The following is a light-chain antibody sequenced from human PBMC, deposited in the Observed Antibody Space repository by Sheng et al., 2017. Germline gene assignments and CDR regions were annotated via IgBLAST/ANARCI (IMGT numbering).Light chain of an antibody. CDR3: QQYNSLWT. CDR1: QSLSNTY. J-gene: IGKJ1*01. Sequence: EIVLTQSPGSLSLSPGERATLSCRASQSLSNTYLAWYQQKPGQAPRLLIYGASNRATGVPDRFSGSGSGTDFTLTISSLQPEDFATYYCQQYNSLWTFGQGTKVEIK. V-gene: IGKV3-20*01. CDR2: GAS.